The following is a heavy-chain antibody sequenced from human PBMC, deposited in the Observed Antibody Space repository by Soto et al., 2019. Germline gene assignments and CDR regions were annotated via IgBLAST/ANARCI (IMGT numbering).Heavy chain of an antibody. D-gene: IGHD3-16*01. CDR1: GGSISSGDYY. J-gene: IGHJ4*02. Sequence: PSETLSLTCTVSGGSISSGDYYWRLLRPGPGKGREWVGYICDSSSTYQYPSRQSPVTISVDTSKYPFSLRLGSVTAADMALYYWAGARLAGTYYFDNWGQGTLVTVSS. CDR3: AGARLAGTYYFDN. V-gene: IGHV4-31*01. CDR2: ICDSSST.